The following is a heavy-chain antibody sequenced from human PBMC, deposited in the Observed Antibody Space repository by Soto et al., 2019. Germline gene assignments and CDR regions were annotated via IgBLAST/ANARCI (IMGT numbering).Heavy chain of an antibody. D-gene: IGHD2-8*02. Sequence: GGSLRLSCAASGFTFSSYWMAWVRQSPGKGLEWVASMNQHGSDIQYVDSVRGRFTISRDNARNLLYLQMNNLRVEDTAIYYCATDSYCPATCYRGHGNWGQGSLGNVSA. J-gene: IGHJ4*02. CDR2: MNQHGSDI. CDR1: GFTFSSYW. V-gene: IGHV3-7*03. CDR3: ATDSYCPATCYRGHGN.